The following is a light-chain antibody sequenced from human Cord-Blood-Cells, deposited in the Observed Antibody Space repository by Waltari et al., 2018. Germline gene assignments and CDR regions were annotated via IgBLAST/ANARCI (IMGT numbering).Light chain of an antibody. CDR1: HSLLHSNGYNY. V-gene: IGKV2-28*01. J-gene: IGKJ2*01. CDR3: MQALQTPYT. CDR2: LGS. Sequence: DIVMNQSPLSMPVNPGPPASISCMSSHSLLHSNGYNYLDWYLQKPGQSSQLLIYLGSNRVSGVPCRFSGSGSGTDFTLKISRVEAEDVGVYDCMQALQTPYTFGQGTKLEIK.